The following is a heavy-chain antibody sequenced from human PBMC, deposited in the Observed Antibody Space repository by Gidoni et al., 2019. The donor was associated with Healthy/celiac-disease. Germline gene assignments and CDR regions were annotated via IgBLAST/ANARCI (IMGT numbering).Heavy chain of an antibody. CDR1: GFTFDDYA. CDR3: AKGETDYYDSSGYYLDY. J-gene: IGHJ4*02. V-gene: IGHV3-43*02. D-gene: IGHD3-22*01. CDR2: ISGDGGST. Sequence: EVQLVESGGGVVQPGGSLRFSCAASGFTFDDYAMHWVRQAPGKGLEWVSLISGDGGSTYYADSVKGRFTISRDNSKNSLYLQMNSLRTEDTALYYCAKGETDYYDSSGYYLDYWGQGTLVTVSS.